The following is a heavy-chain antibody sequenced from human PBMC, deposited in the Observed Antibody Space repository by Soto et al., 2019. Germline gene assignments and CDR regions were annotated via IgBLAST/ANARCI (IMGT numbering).Heavy chain of an antibody. Sequence: QVQLVQSGAEVKKPGASVKVSCKASGYTFTSYGISWVRQAPGQGLEWMGWISAYNGNTNYAQKLQGRVTMTTDTSMSTAYMELRSLRSDDTAVYYCARDHGDYPYYYYGMDVWGQGTTVTVSS. CDR3: ARDHGDYPYYYYGMDV. J-gene: IGHJ6*02. CDR1: GYTFTSYG. D-gene: IGHD4-17*01. CDR2: ISAYNGNT. V-gene: IGHV1-18*01.